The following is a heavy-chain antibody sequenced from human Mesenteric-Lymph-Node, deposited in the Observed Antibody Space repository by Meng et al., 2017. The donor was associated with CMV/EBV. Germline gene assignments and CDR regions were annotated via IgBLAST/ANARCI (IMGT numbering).Heavy chain of an antibody. V-gene: IGHV3-21*01. J-gene: IGHJ4*02. CDR2: ISSSSSYI. D-gene: IGHD3-22*01. CDR1: GFTVSSNY. Sequence: GESLKISCAASGFTVSSNYMNWVRQAPGKGLEWVSSISSSSSYIYYADSVKGRFTISRDNAKNSLYLQMNSLRAEDTAVYYCAREGYYDSSGYFPGYWGQGTLVTVSS. CDR3: AREGYYDSSGYFPGY.